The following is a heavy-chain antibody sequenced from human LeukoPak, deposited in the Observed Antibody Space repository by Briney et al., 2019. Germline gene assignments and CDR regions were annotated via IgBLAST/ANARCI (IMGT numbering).Heavy chain of an antibody. V-gene: IGHV4-4*02. CDR3: ARTTYYYDSSGYY. Sequence: SETLSLTCAVSGGSISSSNWWSWVRQPPGKGLEWIGEIYHSGSTNYNPSLKSRVTISVDKSKNQFSLKLSSVTAADTAVYYCARTTYYYDSSGYYWGQGTLVTVSS. CDR1: GGSISSSNW. J-gene: IGHJ4*02. CDR2: IYHSGST. D-gene: IGHD3-22*01.